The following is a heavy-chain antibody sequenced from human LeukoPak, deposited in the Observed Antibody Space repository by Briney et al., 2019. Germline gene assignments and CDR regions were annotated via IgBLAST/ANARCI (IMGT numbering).Heavy chain of an antibody. V-gene: IGHV3-21*01. CDR3: ARLEGTFGANNSYFDL. J-gene: IGHJ2*01. CDR2: ISSSRSYI. CDR1: GFTFSSYS. D-gene: IGHD3-16*01. Sequence: PGGSLRLSCAASGFTFSSYSMNWVRQAPGKGVEGVASISSSRSYIYYADSVKGRFTISRDNPKNSLYLQMNGLRAEDTAVYYCARLEGTFGANNSYFDLWGRGTLVTVSS.